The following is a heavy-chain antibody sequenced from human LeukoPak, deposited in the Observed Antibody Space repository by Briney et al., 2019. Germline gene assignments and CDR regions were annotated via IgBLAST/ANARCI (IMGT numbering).Heavy chain of an antibody. D-gene: IGHD1-26*01. J-gene: IGHJ4*02. CDR1: GFTFSSYS. CDR2: ITASGTAV. Sequence: GGSLRLSCAASGFTFSSYSMNWVRQAPGKGLEWVSHITASGTAVFYADSVKGRFTISRDNAKNSLYLQMNSLRDEDTAVCYCASSGSYRFDYWGQGTLVTVSS. CDR3: ASSGSYRFDY. V-gene: IGHV3-48*02.